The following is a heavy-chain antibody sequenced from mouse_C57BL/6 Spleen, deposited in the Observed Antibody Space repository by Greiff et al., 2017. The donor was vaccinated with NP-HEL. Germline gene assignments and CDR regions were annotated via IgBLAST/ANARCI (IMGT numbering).Heavy chain of an antibody. CDR2: IHPNSGST. D-gene: IGHD4-1*01. V-gene: IGHV1-64*01. CDR3: ARSGDWDRDYYAMDY. Sequence: QVQLQQPGAELVKPGASVKLSCKASGYTFTSYWMHWVKQRPGQGLEWIGMIHPNSGSTNYNEKFKSKATLTVDKSSSTAYMQLSSLTSEDSAVYYCARSGDWDRDYYAMDYWGQGTSVTVSS. J-gene: IGHJ4*01. CDR1: GYTFTSYW.